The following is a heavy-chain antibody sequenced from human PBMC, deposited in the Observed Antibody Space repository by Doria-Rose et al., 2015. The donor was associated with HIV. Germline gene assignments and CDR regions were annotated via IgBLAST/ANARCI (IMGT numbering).Heavy chain of an antibody. CDR2: IFSDDER. Sequence: QESGPVLVKPTETLTLTCTVSGVSLSSPGMGVSWIRQPPGKALEWLAIIFSDDERSYNTSLMSRLTISRGTSKSQVVLTMTDTDPVDTATYYCARIKSSRWYHKYYFDFWGQGTLVIVSA. J-gene: IGHJ4*02. D-gene: IGHD6-13*01. V-gene: IGHV2-26*01. CDR1: GVSLSSPGMG. CDR3: ARIKSSRWYHKYYFDF.